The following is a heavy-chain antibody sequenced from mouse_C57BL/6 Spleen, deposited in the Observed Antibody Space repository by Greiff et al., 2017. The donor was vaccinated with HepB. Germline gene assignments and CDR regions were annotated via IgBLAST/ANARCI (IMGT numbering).Heavy chain of an antibody. CDR1: GYTFTSYW. Sequence: QVQLQQSGAELVKPGASVKMSCTASGYTFTSYWITWVKQRPGQGLEWIGDIYPGSGSTNYNEKFKSKATLTVDTSSSTAYMQLSSLTSEDSAVYYCARRWDYDGGVFAYWGQGTLVTGSA. V-gene: IGHV1-55*01. D-gene: IGHD2-4*01. J-gene: IGHJ3*01. CDR2: IYPGSGST. CDR3: ARRWDYDGGVFAY.